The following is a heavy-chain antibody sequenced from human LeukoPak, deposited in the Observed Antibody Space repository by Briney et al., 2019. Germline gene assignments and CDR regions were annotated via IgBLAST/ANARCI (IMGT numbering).Heavy chain of an antibody. J-gene: IGHJ3*02. CDR2: IYYSGST. D-gene: IGHD3-10*01. Sequence: SETLSLTCTVSGGSISSYYWSWIRQPPGKGLEWIGYIYYSGSTNYNPSLKSRVTISVDTSKNQFSLKLSSVTAADTAVYYCARAGSSFGDMVRGVRAFDIWGQGTMVTVSS. CDR1: GGSISSYY. V-gene: IGHV4-59*01. CDR3: ARAGSSFGDMVRGVRAFDI.